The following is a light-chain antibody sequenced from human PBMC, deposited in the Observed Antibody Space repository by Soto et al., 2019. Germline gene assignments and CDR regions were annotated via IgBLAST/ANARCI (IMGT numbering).Light chain of an antibody. Sequence: QSVLPQPASVSGSHGQSITISCAGASSDVGSYNLVSWYQQFPGKAPKLMIYEGSTRPSGVSNRFSGSKSGNTASLTISGLQAEDEADYYCCSYAGSNWVFGGGTKLTVL. CDR2: EGS. CDR3: CSYAGSNWV. J-gene: IGLJ3*02. V-gene: IGLV2-23*01. CDR1: SSDVGSYNL.